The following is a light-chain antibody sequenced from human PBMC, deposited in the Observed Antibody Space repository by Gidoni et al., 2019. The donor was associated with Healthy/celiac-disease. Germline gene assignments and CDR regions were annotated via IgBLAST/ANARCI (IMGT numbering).Light chain of an antibody. CDR1: QSISSY. V-gene: IGKV1-39*01. J-gene: IGKJ1*01. Sequence: DIQTPQSPSSLSASVGDRVTITCRASQSISSYLNWYQQKPGKAPKLLIYAASSLQSGVPSRFSGSGSGTDFTLTISSLQPEDFATYYCQQSYSTPGTFGQGTKVEIK. CDR3: QQSYSTPGT. CDR2: AAS.